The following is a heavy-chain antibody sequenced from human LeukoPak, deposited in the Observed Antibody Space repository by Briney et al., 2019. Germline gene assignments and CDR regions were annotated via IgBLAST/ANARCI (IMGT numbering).Heavy chain of an antibody. J-gene: IGHJ4*02. CDR2: IYYSGST. V-gene: IGHV4-39*01. CDR1: GGSISSSSYY. Sequence: SETLSLTCTVSGGSISSSSYYWGWIRQPPGKGLEWIGSIYYSGSTFYNPSLKSRVTISVDTSKNQFSLKLSSVTAADTAVYYCARKVVGTSPFDYWGQGTLVTVSS. CDR3: ARKVVGTSPFDY. D-gene: IGHD1-1*01.